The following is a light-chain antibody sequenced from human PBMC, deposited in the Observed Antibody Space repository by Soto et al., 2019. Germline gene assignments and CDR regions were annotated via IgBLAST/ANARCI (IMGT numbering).Light chain of an antibody. J-gene: IGKJ1*01. CDR1: QGIRND. Sequence: AIQMTQYPSSLSASVGDRVTITCRASQGIRNDLGWYQQKPGNAPKLLIYAASILQIGVPSRFSGRGSGTDFPPTISRLPPEDFATYYFLQDYNYPPTFGQGTKVDIK. CDR2: AAS. CDR3: LQDYNYPPT. V-gene: IGKV1-6*01.